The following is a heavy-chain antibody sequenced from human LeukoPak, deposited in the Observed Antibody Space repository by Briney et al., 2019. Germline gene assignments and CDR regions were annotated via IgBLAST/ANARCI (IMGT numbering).Heavy chain of an antibody. CDR1: GFTFSSYS. V-gene: IGHV3-7*01. D-gene: IGHD3-16*01. CDR3: AKYDGGSTEFDQ. CDR2: IKEDGGAK. Sequence: GGSLRLSCAASGFTFSSYSMNWVRQAPGKGLEWVANIKEDGGAKHYVDSVKGRFTISRDNAKNSLYLQMNSLGVDDTAVYYCAKYDGGSTEFDQWGQGTLVTVSS. J-gene: IGHJ4*02.